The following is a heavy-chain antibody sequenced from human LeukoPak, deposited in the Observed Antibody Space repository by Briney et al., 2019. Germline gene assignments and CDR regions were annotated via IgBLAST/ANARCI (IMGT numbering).Heavy chain of an antibody. V-gene: IGHV1-46*01. CDR3: ARQWVFDY. CDR2: ITPSDDST. J-gene: IGHJ4*02. CDR1: GYTFSSYY. Sequence: ASVKVSCKASGYTFSSYYIHWVRQAPGQGLEWMEIITPSDDSTSYAQKFHGRGTMTMDTSTSAVYMELTSLRSEDTAVYYCARQWVFDYWGQGTLVTVSS. D-gene: IGHD2-8*01.